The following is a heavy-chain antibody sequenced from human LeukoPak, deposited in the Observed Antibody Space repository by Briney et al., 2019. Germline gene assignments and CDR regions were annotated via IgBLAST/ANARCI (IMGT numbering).Heavy chain of an antibody. J-gene: IGHJ4*02. V-gene: IGHV4-59*01. CDR3: AGTYYYDSSGYYHYSR. D-gene: IGHD3-22*01. CDR2: IYYSGST. CDR1: GGSISSYY. Sequence: SETLSLTCTVSGGSISSYYWSWIRQPPGKGLEWIGYIYYSGSTTYNPSLKSRVTISVDTSKNQFSLKLSSVTAADTAVYYCAGTYYYDSSGYYHYSRGGEGTLVTVSA.